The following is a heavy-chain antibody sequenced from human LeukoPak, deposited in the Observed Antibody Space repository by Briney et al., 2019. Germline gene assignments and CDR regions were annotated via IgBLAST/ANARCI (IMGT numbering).Heavy chain of an antibody. V-gene: IGHV3-48*01. CDR3: ARGGVRGVLLPVDY. CDR2: ISSSSSTI. D-gene: IGHD3-10*01. Sequence: GGSLRLSYAASGFTFSSNSMNWVRQAPGKGLEWVSYISSSSSTIYYADSVKGRFTISRDNAKNSLYLQMNSLRAEDTAVYYCARGGVRGVLLPVDYWGQGTLVTVSS. J-gene: IGHJ4*02. CDR1: GFTFSSNS.